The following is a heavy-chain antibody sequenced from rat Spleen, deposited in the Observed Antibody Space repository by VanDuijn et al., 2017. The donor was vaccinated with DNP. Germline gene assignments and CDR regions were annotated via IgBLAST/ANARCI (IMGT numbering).Heavy chain of an antibody. V-gene: IGHV2-1*01. D-gene: IGHD1-6*01. CDR2: IWSGGNI. J-gene: IGHJ2*01. Sequence: QVQLKESGPGLVQPSQTLSLTCTVSGFSLTSYSVHWVRQPPGKGLEWVGTIWSGGNIDYNSALKSRLSISRDTSKSQVFLKMNSLQTEDTATYYCASSMYTTDYYYFDYWGQGVMVTVSS. CDR1: GFSLTSYS. CDR3: ASSMYTTDYYYFDY.